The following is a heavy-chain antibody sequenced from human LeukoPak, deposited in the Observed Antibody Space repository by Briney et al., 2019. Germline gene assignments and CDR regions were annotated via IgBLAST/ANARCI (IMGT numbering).Heavy chain of an antibody. V-gene: IGHV3-9*01. D-gene: IGHD4-11*01. CDR3: VKGFTYSNRTPFDS. Sequence: PGRSLRLSCTASGFTFDDCAMHWVRQAPGKGLEWVSGISWNGGSMEYGDSVKGRFTISRDGAKNSLYLLMNSLGAEDTALYFCVKGFTYSNRTPFDSWGQGTLVTVSS. CDR2: ISWNGGSM. J-gene: IGHJ4*02. CDR1: GFTFDDCA.